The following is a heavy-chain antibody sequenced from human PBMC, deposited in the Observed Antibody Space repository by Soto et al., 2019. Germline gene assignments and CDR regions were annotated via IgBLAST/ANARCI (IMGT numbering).Heavy chain of an antibody. CDR1: GFTFSSYA. Sequence: GGSLRLSCAASGFTFSSYAMSWVRQAPGKGLEWVSSISGSGGTTYYTDSVRGRFTISRDNSKNTLYLQMNRLRAEDTAEYYCARGYTNIDQWGHGTLVTVSS. CDR3: ARGYTNIDQ. J-gene: IGHJ5*02. D-gene: IGHD5-18*01. V-gene: IGHV3-23*01. CDR2: ISGSGGTT.